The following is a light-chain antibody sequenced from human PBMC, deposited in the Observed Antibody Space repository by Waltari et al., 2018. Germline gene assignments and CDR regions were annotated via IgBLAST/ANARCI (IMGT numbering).Light chain of an antibody. V-gene: IGLV2-11*01. CDR3: CSDAGSYTYV. CDR1: NSDVVGYNY. Sequence: QSALTQPRSVSGSPGQSVTISCTGTNSDVVGYNYVSWYQHHPGKAPQLMIYDVSKRPSGVPDRFAGSKSGNTASLTISGLQAEDEADYYCCSDAGSYTYVFGTGTKVTVL. J-gene: IGLJ1*01. CDR2: DVS.